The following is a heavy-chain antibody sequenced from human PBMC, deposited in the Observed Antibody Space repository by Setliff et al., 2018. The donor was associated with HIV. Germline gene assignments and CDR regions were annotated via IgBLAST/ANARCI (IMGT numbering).Heavy chain of an antibody. D-gene: IGHD1-26*01. CDR3: ARMGSGSYSMYYFDY. CDR2: IGWDDDK. Sequence: SGPTLVNPTQTLTLTCTFSGFSLSTSGMCVSWIRQPPGKALEWLARIGWDDDKYYNTSLKTRLTISKDTSKNQVVLTMTNVDPVDTATYYCARMGSGSYSMYYFDYWGQGTLVTVSS. J-gene: IGHJ4*02. V-gene: IGHV2-70*11. CDR1: GFSLSTSGMC.